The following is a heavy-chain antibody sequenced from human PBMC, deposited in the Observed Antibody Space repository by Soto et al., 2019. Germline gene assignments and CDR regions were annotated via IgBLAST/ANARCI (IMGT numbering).Heavy chain of an antibody. J-gene: IGHJ4*02. D-gene: IGHD6-13*01. V-gene: IGHV3-43D*03. CDR1: GFTFDDYA. CDR2: ISWDGGST. CDR3: AKPGGVAGNSGIDF. Sequence: EVQLVESGGVVVQPGGSLRLSCAASGFTFDDYAMHWDRQAPGKGLEWVSLISWDGGSTYYADSVKGRFTISRDNSKNSLCLQMNSLRGEDTAVYYCAKPGGVAGNSGIDFWGQGTLVTVSP.